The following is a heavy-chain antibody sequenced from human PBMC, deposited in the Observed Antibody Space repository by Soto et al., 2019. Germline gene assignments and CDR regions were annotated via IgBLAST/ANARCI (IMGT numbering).Heavy chain of an antibody. CDR3: ARETYYYDSSGYPYWYFDL. D-gene: IGHD3-22*01. V-gene: IGHV4-30-4*01. CDR2: IYYSGST. J-gene: IGHJ2*01. CDR1: GGSISSGDYY. Sequence: QVQLQESGPGLVKPSQTLSLTCTVSGGSISSGDYYWSWIRQPPGKGLEWIGYIYYSGSTYYNPSLQRRDTISVDTSKNQFSLKLSSVTAADTAVYYCARETYYYDSSGYPYWYFDLWGRGTLVTVST.